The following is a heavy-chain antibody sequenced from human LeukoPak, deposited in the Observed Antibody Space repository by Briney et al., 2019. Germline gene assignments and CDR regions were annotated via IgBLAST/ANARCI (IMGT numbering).Heavy chain of an antibody. D-gene: IGHD1-26*01. CDR2: INPSGGST. J-gene: IGHJ4*02. Sequence: ASVTVSCKASGYTFTSYYMHWVRQAPGQGLEWMGIINPSGGSTSYAQKFQGRVTMTRDTSTSTVYMELSSLRSEDTAVYYCARGSIESGSYYYYFDYWGQGTLVTVSS. CDR3: ARGSIESGSYYYYFDY. CDR1: GYTFTSYY. V-gene: IGHV1-46*01.